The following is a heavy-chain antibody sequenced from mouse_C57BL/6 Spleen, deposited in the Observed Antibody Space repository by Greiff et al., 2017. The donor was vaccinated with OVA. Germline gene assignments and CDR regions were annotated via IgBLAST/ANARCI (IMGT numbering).Heavy chain of an antibody. CDR2: ISSGSSTI. CDR1: GFTFSDYG. V-gene: IGHV5-17*01. CDR3: ARGDYGYDFDY. J-gene: IGHJ2*01. D-gene: IGHD2-2*01. Sequence: EVKLVESGGGLVKPGGSLKLSCAASGFTFSDYGMHWVRQAPEKGLEWVAYISSGSSTIYYADTVKGRFTISRDNAKNTLLLQMTSLRSEDTAMYYCARGDYGYDFDYWGQGTTLTVSS.